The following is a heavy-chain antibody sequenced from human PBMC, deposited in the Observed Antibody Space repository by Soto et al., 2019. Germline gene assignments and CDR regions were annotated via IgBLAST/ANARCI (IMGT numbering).Heavy chain of an antibody. CDR2: IIPILGIA. J-gene: IGHJ2*01. CDR1: GGTFSSYT. D-gene: IGHD5-12*01. CDR3: ASPLRDGYNPLDWYFDL. V-gene: IGHV1-69*02. Sequence: QVQLVQSGAEVKKPGSSVKVSCKASGGTFSSYTISWVRQAPGQGLEWMGRIIPILGIANYAQKFQGRFTITADKSTSTAYMELSSLRSEDTAVYYCASPLRDGYNPLDWYFDLWGRGTLVTVSS.